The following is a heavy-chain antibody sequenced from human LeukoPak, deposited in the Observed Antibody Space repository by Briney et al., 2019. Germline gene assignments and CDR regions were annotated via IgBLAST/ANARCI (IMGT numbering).Heavy chain of an antibody. Sequence: ASVKVSCKASGYTFTSYDINWVRQATGQGLEWMGWMNPNSGNTGYAQKFQGRVTITRNTSISTAYMELSSLRSEDTAVYYCATGPAHYDFWSGYYYWGQGTLVTVSS. CDR2: MNPNSGNT. J-gene: IGHJ4*02. CDR3: ATGPAHYDFWSGYYY. CDR1: GYTFTSYD. V-gene: IGHV1-8*03. D-gene: IGHD3-3*01.